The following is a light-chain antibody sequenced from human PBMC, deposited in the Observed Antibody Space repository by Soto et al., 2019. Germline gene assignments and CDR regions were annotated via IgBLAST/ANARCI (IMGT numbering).Light chain of an antibody. J-gene: IGKJ5*01. CDR2: DAS. V-gene: IGKV3-11*01. CDR1: QSVSSY. CDR3: QQRSSWPLIT. Sequence: EIVLTQSPATLSLSPGERATLSCRASQSVSSYLAWYQQKPGQAPRLLIHDASNRATGIPARFSGSGSGTDFTLTISSLEPEDFALYFCQQRSSWPLITFGQGTRLEMK.